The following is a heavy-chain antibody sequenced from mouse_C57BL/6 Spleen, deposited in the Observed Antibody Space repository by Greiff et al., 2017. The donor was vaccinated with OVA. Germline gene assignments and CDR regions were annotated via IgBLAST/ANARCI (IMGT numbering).Heavy chain of an antibody. J-gene: IGHJ3*01. CDR1: GYTFTSYW. CDR2: IYPYDSET. V-gene: IGHV1-61*01. D-gene: IGHD3-1*01. Sequence: VQLQQPGAELVRPGSSVKLSCKASGYTFTSYWMDWVKQRPGQGLEWIGNIYPYDSETHYNQKFKDKATLTVDKSSSTSYMQRSSLTSEDSAVYYCALGPRNFFAYWGQGTLVTVSA. CDR3: ALGPRNFFAY.